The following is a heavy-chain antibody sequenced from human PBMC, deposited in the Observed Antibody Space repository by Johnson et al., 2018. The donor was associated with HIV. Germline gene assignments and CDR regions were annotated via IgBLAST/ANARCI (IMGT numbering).Heavy chain of an antibody. J-gene: IGHJ3*01. D-gene: IGHD6-19*01. Sequence: VQLVEPGGAVVQPGGSLRLSCAASGFTFSSYGMHWVRQAPGHGLEWVSIIRFDGNNKYYADSVKGRFTISRDNSKETMHLQMSSLRGDDTAIYYCAKVIALAGSPDAFDVWGRGTMVIVSS. CDR1: GFTFSSYG. CDR3: AKVIALAGSPDAFDV. V-gene: IGHV3-30*02. CDR2: IRFDGNNK.